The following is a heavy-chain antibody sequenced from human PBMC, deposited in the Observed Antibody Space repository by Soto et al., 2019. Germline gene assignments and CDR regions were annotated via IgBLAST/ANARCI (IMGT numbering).Heavy chain of an antibody. V-gene: IGHV3-30*04. CDR3: ARDMYSSDYFVKWFEP. D-gene: IGHD6-19*01. Sequence: QVRLVESGGGVVQPGRSLRLSCTASGFSFSSYAMYWFRQPLGKGLEWVAVISKDGMNKNYADSVKGRVTVSRDNANYSLELQLNSLRGEDTAMYYCARDMYSSDYFVKWFEPWGQGTLVTVSS. CDR1: GFSFSSYA. J-gene: IGHJ5*02. CDR2: ISKDGMNK.